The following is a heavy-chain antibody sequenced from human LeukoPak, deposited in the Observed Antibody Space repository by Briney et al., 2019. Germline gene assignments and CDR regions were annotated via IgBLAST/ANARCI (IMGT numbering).Heavy chain of an antibody. D-gene: IGHD2-21*01. CDR2: TSSSDAGT. V-gene: IGHV3-23*01. J-gene: IGHJ4*02. CDR1: GFTLSTYA. Sequence: GGSLRLSCAASGFTLSTYAMSWVRQTPGKCLEWVAATSSSDAGTYHADSVRGRFTISRDNSKNTLYLQRDSLRAEDAAVYFCAKAPVTSCRGAYCYPFDSWGRGTLVTVSS. CDR3: AKAPVTSCRGAYCYPFDS.